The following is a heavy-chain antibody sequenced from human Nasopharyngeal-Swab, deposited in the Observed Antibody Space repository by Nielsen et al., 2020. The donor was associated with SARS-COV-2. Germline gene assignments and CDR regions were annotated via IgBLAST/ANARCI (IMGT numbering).Heavy chain of an antibody. CDR1: GFTFSSYS. Sequence: GESLKISCAASGFTFSSYSMNWVRQAPGKGLEWVSYISSSSSTIYYADSVKGRFTISRDNAKNSLYLQMNSLRVEDTAVYYCARATRPRYCSSTSCFNWFDPWGQGTLVTVSS. V-gene: IGHV3-48*01. CDR2: ISSSSSTI. J-gene: IGHJ5*02. D-gene: IGHD2-2*01. CDR3: ARATRPRYCSSTSCFNWFDP.